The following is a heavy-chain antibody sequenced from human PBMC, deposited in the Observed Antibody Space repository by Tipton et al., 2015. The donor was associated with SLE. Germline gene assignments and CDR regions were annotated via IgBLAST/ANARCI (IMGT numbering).Heavy chain of an antibody. CDR2: MNPNSGNT. Sequence: QVQLVQSGAGVKKPGASVKVSCKASGYTFTSYDINWVRQATGQGLEWMGWMNPNSGNTGYAQKFQGRVTMTRNTSISTAYMELSSLKSEDTAVYFCTTDSESSAADWWGQGTLVTVSS. D-gene: IGHD3/OR15-3a*01. J-gene: IGHJ4*02. V-gene: IGHV1-8*01. CDR3: TTDSESSAADW. CDR1: GYTFTSYD.